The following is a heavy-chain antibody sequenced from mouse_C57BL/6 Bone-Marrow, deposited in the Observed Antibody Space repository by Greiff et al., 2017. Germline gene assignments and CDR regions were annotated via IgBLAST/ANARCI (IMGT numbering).Heavy chain of an antibody. D-gene: IGHD2-3*01. J-gene: IGHJ4*01. CDR2: ISYDGSN. CDR1: GYSITSGYY. Sequence: ESGPGLVKPSQSLSLTCSVTGYSITSGYYWNWIRQFPGNKLEWMGYISYDGSNNYNPSLKNLISITRDTSKNQFFLKLNSVTTEDTATYYCARRGDGYAMDYWGQGTSVTVSS. CDR3: ARRGDGYAMDY. V-gene: IGHV3-6*01.